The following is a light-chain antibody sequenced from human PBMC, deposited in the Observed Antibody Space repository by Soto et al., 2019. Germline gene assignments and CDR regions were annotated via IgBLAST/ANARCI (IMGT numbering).Light chain of an antibody. J-gene: IGLJ1*01. CDR3: SSYTSSSTLV. CDR1: SSDVGGYNY. Sequence: QSVLTQPASVSGSPGQSITISCTGTSSDVGGYNYVSWYQQHPGKAPKLMIYEVSNRPSGVSYRFSGSKSGNTASLTISGLQAEDEADYYCSSYTSSSTLVFGTGTK. CDR2: EVS. V-gene: IGLV2-14*01.